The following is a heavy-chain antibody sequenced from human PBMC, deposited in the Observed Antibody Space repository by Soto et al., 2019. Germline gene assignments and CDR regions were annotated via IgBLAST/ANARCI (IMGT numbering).Heavy chain of an antibody. Sequence: SVKVSCKGSGGTFNSQPISWVRQSPGRGLEWMGGIIPIFCTANYAQKFQGRVTITADGSTSTAYMELSSLRSEDTAVYYCARGGTVTTPGFYYYYGMDVWGQGTTVTVSS. V-gene: IGHV1-69*13. CDR3: ARGGTVTTPGFYYYYGMDV. CDR1: GGTFNSQP. J-gene: IGHJ6*02. CDR2: IIPIFCTA. D-gene: IGHD4-4*01.